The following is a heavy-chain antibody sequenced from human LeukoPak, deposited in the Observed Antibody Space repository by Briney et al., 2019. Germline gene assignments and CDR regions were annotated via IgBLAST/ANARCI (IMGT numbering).Heavy chain of an antibody. CDR3: ARDYYDSSGYYVGDY. D-gene: IGHD3-22*01. CDR1: GGSISSGGYS. CDR2: IYHRGST. V-gene: IGHV4-30-2*01. Sequence: SATPSLTCAVSGGSISSGGYSWSWIRQPPGKGLEWIGYIYHRGSTYYNPSLKSRVTISVDRSKNQFSLKLSSVTAADTAVYYCARDYYDSSGYYVGDYWGQGTLVTVSS. J-gene: IGHJ4*02.